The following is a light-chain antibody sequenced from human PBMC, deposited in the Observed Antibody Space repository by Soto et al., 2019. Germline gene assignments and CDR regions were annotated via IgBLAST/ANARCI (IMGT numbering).Light chain of an antibody. V-gene: IGLV2-14*01. CDR3: SSYTSSSTPFL. J-gene: IGLJ1*01. Sequence: SVLTQPASVSGSPGQSITISCTGTSSDVGGYNYVSWYRQHPGKAPKLIIYDVSNRPSGVSVRFSGSKSGNTASLTISGLQAEDEADYYCSSYTSSSTPFLFGTGTKLTVL. CDR2: DVS. CDR1: SSDVGGYNY.